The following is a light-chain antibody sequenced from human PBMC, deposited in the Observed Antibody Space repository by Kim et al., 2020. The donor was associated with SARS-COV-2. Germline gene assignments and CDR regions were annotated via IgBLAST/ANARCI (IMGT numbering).Light chain of an antibody. Sequence: SLCRRERATLSRRASQSIITSLARYKQKPGQAPRLLIYDASNRATGIPARFSGSGSGTDFTLTISSLEPEDFAVYYCQQRSIWITFGQGTRLEIK. CDR1: QSIITS. J-gene: IGKJ5*01. V-gene: IGKV3-11*01. CDR2: DAS. CDR3: QQRSIWIT.